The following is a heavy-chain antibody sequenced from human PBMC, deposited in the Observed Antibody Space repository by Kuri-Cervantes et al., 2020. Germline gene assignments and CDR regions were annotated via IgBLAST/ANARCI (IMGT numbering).Heavy chain of an antibody. D-gene: IGHD3-9*01. V-gene: IGHV4-39*07. CDR2: IYYGGST. CDR1: GGSISSSSYY. Sequence: ESLKISCTVSGGSISSSSYYWGWIRQPPGKGLEWIGSIYYGGSTYYNPSLKSRVTISVDTSKNQFSLKLSSVTAADTAVYYCARGGYDILTGYSDPPGYWGQGTLVTVSS. CDR3: ARGGYDILTGYSDPPGY. J-gene: IGHJ4*02.